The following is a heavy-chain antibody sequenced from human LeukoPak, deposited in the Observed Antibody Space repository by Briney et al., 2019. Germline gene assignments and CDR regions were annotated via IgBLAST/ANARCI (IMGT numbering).Heavy chain of an antibody. J-gene: IGHJ4*02. V-gene: IGHV4-31*03. CDR1: ADSLSSGGHY. CDR3: ARGGNRFGGFYFDY. Sequence: SQTLSLTCTVSADSLSSGGHYWAWVRQLPGRGREWIGFILHSGSSRHNPSLKDRVAISVDASRKHFALRLSSVTAADTAIYYCARGGNRFGGFYFDYWGQGIQVSVSS. CDR2: ILHSGSS. D-gene: IGHD3-10*01.